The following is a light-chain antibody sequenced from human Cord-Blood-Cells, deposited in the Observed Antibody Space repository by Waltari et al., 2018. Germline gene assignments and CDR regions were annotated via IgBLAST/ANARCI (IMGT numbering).Light chain of an antibody. V-gene: IGLV2-23*01. Sequence: QSALTQPASVSGSPGPSLTIPCTGTSSDVGSYHLVSWYQQHPGKAPKLMIYEGSKRPSGVSNRFSDSKSGNTASLTISGLQAEDEADYYCCSYAGSSTWVFGGGTKLTVL. CDR3: CSYAGSSTWV. J-gene: IGLJ3*02. CDR2: EGS. CDR1: SSDVGSYHL.